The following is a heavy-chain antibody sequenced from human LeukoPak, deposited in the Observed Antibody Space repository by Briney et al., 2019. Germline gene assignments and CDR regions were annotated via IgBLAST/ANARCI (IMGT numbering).Heavy chain of an antibody. V-gene: IGHV4-4*07. D-gene: IGHD3-9*01. CDR2: IYTSGST. J-gene: IGHJ6*02. CDR1: GGSLSTYY. CDR3: AREMKGNYDVLTGYYHSYHYGMDV. Sequence: TSSETLSLTCTVSGGSLSTYYWSWLRQPAGKGLEWIGRIYTSGSTKYNPSLKGRVSMAVDTSKNQFSLNLSSVSAADTAVYYCAREMKGNYDVLTGYYHSYHYGMDVWGQGTTVIVSS.